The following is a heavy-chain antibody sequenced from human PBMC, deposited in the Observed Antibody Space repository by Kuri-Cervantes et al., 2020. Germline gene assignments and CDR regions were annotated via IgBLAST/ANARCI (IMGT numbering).Heavy chain of an antibody. V-gene: IGHV3-21*01. CDR1: GFTFSSYS. Sequence: GESLKISCAASGFTFSSYSMNWVRQAPGKGLEWVSSISSSSSYIYYADSVKGRFTISRDNAKNSLYLQMNSLRDEDTAVYYCARDWAATDAFDIWGQGTMVTVSS. CDR2: ISSSSSYI. J-gene: IGHJ3*02. CDR3: ARDWAATDAFDI. D-gene: IGHD6-25*01.